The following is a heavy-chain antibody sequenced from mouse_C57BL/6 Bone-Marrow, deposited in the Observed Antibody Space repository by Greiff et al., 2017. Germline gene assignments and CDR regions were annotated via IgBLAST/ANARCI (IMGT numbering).Heavy chain of an antibody. Sequence: VQLQQSGPELVKPGASVKLSCKASGYTFTSYGIHWVKQRPGQGLEWIGWIYPRDGSTKYNEKFKGKATLTVDTSSSTAYMELHSLTSEDSAVYFCARDYGSSYWYFDVWGTGTTVTVSS. V-gene: IGHV1-85*01. J-gene: IGHJ1*03. CDR2: IYPRDGST. CDR3: ARDYGSSYWYFDV. D-gene: IGHD1-1*01. CDR1: GYTFTSYG.